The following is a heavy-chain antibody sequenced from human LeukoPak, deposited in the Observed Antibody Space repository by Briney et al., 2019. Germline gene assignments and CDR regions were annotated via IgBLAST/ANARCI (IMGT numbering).Heavy chain of an antibody. CDR1: GGSFSGYY. CDR2: INHSGST. J-gene: IGHJ4*02. V-gene: IGHV4-34*01. CDR3: AYSSSWYYPLYFDY. Sequence: PSETLSLTCAVYGGSFSGYYWIWIRQPPGKGLEWIGEINHSGSTNYNPSLKSRVTISVDTSKNQFSLKLSSVTAADTAVYYCAYSSSWYYPLYFDYWGQGTLVTVSS. D-gene: IGHD6-13*01.